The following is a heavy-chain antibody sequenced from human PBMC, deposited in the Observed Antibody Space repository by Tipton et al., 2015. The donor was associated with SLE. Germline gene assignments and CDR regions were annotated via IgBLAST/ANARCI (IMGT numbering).Heavy chain of an antibody. J-gene: IGHJ6*02. CDR2: ISAYNGNT. CDR3: ARDSDAGQQLNSYYYGMDV. V-gene: IGHV1-18*01. D-gene: IGHD6-13*01. CDR1: GYTFTSYG. Sequence: QLVQSGAEVKKPGASVKVSCKASGYTFTSYGISWVRQAPGQGLEWMGWISAYNGNTNYAQKLQGRVTMTTDTSTSTAYMELRSLRSDDPAVYYCARDSDAGQQLNSYYYGMDVWGQGTTVTVSS.